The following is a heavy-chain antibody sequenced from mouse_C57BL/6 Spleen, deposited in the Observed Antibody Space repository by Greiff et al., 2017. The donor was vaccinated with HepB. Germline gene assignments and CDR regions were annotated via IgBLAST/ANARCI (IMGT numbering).Heavy chain of an antibody. Sequence: QVQLQQPGAELVKPGASVKLSCKASGYTFTSYWMQWVKQRPGQGLEWIGEIDPSDSYTNYNQKFKGKATLTVDTSSSTAYMQLSSLTSEDSAVYYCARQLRLPYAMDYWGQGTSVTVSS. J-gene: IGHJ4*01. CDR3: ARQLRLPYAMDY. D-gene: IGHD3-2*02. V-gene: IGHV1-50*01. CDR2: IDPSDSYT. CDR1: GYTFTSYW.